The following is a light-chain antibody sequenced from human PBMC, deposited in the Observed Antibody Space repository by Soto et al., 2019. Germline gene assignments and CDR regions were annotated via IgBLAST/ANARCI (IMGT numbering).Light chain of an antibody. CDR3: QHYNSFSPWA. CDR2: DAS. V-gene: IGKV1-5*01. CDR1: QSVGSW. Sequence: VYRVTVTCRASQSVGSWFAWYQQKPGRAPNLLMYDASTLASAVTSRFSGSGSGTEFTLNISSLQSDEFATYYCQHYNSFSPWAFGQGTKVDIK. J-gene: IGKJ1*01.